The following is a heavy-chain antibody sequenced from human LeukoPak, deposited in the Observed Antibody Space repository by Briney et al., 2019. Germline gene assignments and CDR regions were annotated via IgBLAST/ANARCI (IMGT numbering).Heavy chain of an antibody. CDR3: AREGGSSRSLEN. J-gene: IGHJ6*02. CDR1: GGSFSGYY. D-gene: IGHD1-26*01. Sequence: KPSETLSLTCAVYGGSFSGYYWSWIRQPPGKGLEWIGEINHSGSTNYNPSLKSRVTISVDTSKNQFSLKLSSVTAADTAVYYCAREGGSSRSLENWGQGTTVTVSS. V-gene: IGHV4-34*01. CDR2: INHSGST.